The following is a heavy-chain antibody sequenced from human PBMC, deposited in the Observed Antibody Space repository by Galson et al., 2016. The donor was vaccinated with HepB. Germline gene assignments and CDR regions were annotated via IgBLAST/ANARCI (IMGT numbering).Heavy chain of an antibody. CDR3: ARESSIAAAGVLDY. CDR2: IRGSGTGT. D-gene: IGHD6-13*01. CDR1: GFSISIYS. Sequence: SLRPSCAASGFSISIYSMNWVRQAPGTGLEWVSAIRGSGTGTSYTDSVKGRFTISRDNSKNTLYLQMNSLRAEDTAVYYCARESSIAAAGVLDYWGQGTLVTVSS. V-gene: IGHV3-23*01. J-gene: IGHJ4*02.